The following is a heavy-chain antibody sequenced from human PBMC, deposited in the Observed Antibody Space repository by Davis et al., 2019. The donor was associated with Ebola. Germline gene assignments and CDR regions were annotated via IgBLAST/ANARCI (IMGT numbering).Heavy chain of an antibody. Sequence: GESLKISCAASGFTFSSYWMHWVRQAPGKGLVWVSRINSDGSSTTYADSVKGRFTISRDNAKNSLYLQMNSLRDEDTAVYYCARGRPGDYWGQGTLVTVSS. V-gene: IGHV3-74*01. CDR1: GFTFSSYW. J-gene: IGHJ4*02. D-gene: IGHD7-27*01. CDR3: ARGRPGDY. CDR2: INSDGSST.